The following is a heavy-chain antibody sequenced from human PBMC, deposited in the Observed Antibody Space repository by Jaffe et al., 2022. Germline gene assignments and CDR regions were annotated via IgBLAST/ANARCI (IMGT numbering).Heavy chain of an antibody. CDR3: ARARVLDFWSGYPDRFDY. V-gene: IGHV4-34*01. CDR2: INHSGST. Sequence: QVQLQQWGAGLLKPSETLSLTCAVYGGSFSGYYWSWIRQPPGKGLEWIGEINHSGSTNYNPSLKSRVTISVDTSKNQFSLKLSSVTAADTAVYYCARARVLDFWSGYPDRFDYWGQGTLVTVSS. CDR1: GGSFSGYY. J-gene: IGHJ4*02. D-gene: IGHD3-3*01.